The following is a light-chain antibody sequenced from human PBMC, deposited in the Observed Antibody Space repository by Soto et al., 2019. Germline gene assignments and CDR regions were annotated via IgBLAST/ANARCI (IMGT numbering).Light chain of an antibody. CDR3: QQRSTLPFT. V-gene: IGKV3-11*01. CDR1: QSVSNY. J-gene: IGKJ4*01. CDR2: DAT. Sequence: EIVLTQSPVTLSLSPGERATLSCRASQSVSNYLAWYQQKPGQPPRLLIYDATNRASCIPARFSATGSGTDFVLTISSLDPEDVAVYFCQQRSTLPFTFGGGTRVEI.